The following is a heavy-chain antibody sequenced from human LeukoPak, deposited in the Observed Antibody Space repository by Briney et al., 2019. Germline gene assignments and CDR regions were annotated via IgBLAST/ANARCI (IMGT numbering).Heavy chain of an antibody. CDR2: IYYSGST. CDR3: ARRRAYSSSSLVDY. CDR1: GGSISSGDYY. V-gene: IGHV4-30-4*01. D-gene: IGHD6-13*01. J-gene: IGHJ4*02. Sequence: SETLSLTCTVSGGSISSGDYYWSWIRQPPGKGLEWIGYIYYSGSTYYNPSFKSRVTISVDTSKNQFSLKLSSVTAADTAVYYCARRRAYSSSSLVDYWGQGTLVTVSS.